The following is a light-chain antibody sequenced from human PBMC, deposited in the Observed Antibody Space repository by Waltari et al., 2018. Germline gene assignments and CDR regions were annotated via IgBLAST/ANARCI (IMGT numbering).Light chain of an antibody. Sequence: EIVMTQSPATLSVSPGERATLSCRARQTAGSNLAWYQQNPGRAPRLLIYSASTRATGIPARFSGSGSGTEFTLTISSLQSEDFAVYYCQQYNNWPPYTFGQGTKLEIK. CDR2: SAS. V-gene: IGKV3-15*01. CDR1: QTAGSN. J-gene: IGKJ2*01. CDR3: QQYNNWPPYT.